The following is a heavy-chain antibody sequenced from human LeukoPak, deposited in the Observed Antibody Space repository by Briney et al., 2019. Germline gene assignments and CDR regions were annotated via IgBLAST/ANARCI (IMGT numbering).Heavy chain of an antibody. CDR1: GFTFDDYT. J-gene: IGHJ4*02. CDR3: AKGYSSGWYPFDY. D-gene: IGHD6-19*01. Sequence: GGSLRLSCAASGFTFDDYTMHWVRQAPGKSLEWVSLITWDSGTTYYKDSVKGRFTISRDNSKTSLYLQMNSLRTEGTALYYCAKGYSSGWYPFDYWGQGTLVTVSS. CDR2: ITWDSGTT. V-gene: IGHV3-43*01.